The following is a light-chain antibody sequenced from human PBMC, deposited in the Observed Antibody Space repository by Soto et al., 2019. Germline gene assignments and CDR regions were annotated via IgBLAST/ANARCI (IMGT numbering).Light chain of an antibody. CDR2: RRN. V-gene: IGLV1-47*01. CDR1: NSNIGHNY. CDR3: AAWDDNLSGYV. Sequence: QSVLIQPPSASGTPGQRVTISCSGSNSNIGHNYVDWYQQVPGMAPKLLISRRNERPSGVPDRFSGSKSGTSASLSISGLRSEDEADYFCAAWDDNLSGYVFGTGTKVTVI. J-gene: IGLJ1*01.